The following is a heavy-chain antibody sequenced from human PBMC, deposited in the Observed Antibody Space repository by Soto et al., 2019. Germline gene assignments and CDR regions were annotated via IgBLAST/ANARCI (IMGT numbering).Heavy chain of an antibody. J-gene: IGHJ4*02. Sequence: GGSLRLSWSASGFSFSSTWMSGVRQTPEQGLKWVGRIKSKSDGGTTDNAAPVKGRFTISRDDSENTLYLQMNSLKTPDTSVYYCTPDRFYSPVDHCRQGTLVTVSS. CDR2: IKSKSDGGTT. D-gene: IGHD4-4*01. V-gene: IGHV3-15*01. CDR3: TPDRFYSPVDH. CDR1: GFSFSSTW.